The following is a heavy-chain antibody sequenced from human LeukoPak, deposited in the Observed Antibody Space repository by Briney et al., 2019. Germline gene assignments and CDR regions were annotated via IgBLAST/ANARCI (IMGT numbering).Heavy chain of an antibody. D-gene: IGHD6-6*01. J-gene: IGHJ4*02. CDR2: ISWNSGSI. CDR1: GFTFDDYA. CDR3: AKAPSGYSSSSYYFDY. Sequence: GRSLRLSCAASGFTFDDYAMHWVRQAPGKGLERVSGISWNSGSIGYADSVKGRFTISRDNAKNSLYLQMNSLRAEDMALYYCAKAPSGYSSSSYYFDYWGQGTLVTVSS. V-gene: IGHV3-9*03.